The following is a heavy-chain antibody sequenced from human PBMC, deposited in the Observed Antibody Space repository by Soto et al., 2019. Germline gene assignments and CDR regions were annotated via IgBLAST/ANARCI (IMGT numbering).Heavy chain of an antibody. D-gene: IGHD2-15*01. V-gene: IGHV1-69*12. J-gene: IGHJ6*02. CDR1: GGTFSSYA. CDR3: AGRPSRMDCGMDV. Sequence: QVQLVQSGAVVKKPGSSVKVSCKASGGTFSSYAISWVRQAPGQGLEWMGGIIPIFGTANYAHKFQGRVTITADEYTSTANMELSRLRAEDTAVYYCAGRPSRMDCGMDVWGQGTTVTVSS. CDR2: IIPIFGTA.